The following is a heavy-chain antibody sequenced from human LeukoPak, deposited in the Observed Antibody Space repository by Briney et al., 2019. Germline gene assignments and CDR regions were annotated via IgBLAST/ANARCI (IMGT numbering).Heavy chain of an antibody. CDR3: VRRGPNNSGLDY. V-gene: IGHV3-21*01. Sequence: SVQGRFAVSRDNARNSLYLQMNSLRAEDTAVFYCVRRGPNNSGLDYWCQGTLVTVSS. D-gene: IGHD5-12*01. J-gene: IGHJ4*02.